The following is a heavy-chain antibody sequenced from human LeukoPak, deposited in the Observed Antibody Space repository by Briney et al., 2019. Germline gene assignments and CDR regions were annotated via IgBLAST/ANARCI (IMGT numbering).Heavy chain of an antibody. CDR3: ARGRVSSRVPKFDP. CDR1: GGSFSGYY. CDR2: INHSGST. J-gene: IGHJ5*02. D-gene: IGHD6-13*01. Sequence: SETLSLTCAVYGGSFSGYYWSWIRQPPGKGLEWIGEINHSGSTNYNPSLKSRVTISVDTSKNQFFLKLSSVTAADTAVYYCARGRVSSRVPKFDPWGQGTLVTVSS. V-gene: IGHV4-34*01.